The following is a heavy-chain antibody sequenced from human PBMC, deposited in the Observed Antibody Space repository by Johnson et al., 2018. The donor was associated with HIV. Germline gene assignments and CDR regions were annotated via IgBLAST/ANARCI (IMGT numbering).Heavy chain of an antibody. D-gene: IGHD3-22*01. Sequence: VQLVESGGGLVKPGGSLRLSCAASGFTFSNAWMSWVRQAPGKGLEWVGRIKSKTDGGTTDYAAPVKGRFTISRDDSKNTLYLQMNSLKTEDTAVYYCTTDFWVVLVIISSDAFDIWGQGTMVTVSS. CDR1: GFTFSNAW. CDR3: TTDFWVVLVIISSDAFDI. J-gene: IGHJ3*02. CDR2: IKSKTDGGTT. V-gene: IGHV3-15*01.